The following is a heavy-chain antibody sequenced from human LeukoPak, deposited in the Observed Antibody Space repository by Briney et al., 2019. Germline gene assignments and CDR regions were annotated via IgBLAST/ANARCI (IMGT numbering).Heavy chain of an antibody. D-gene: IGHD5-18*01. V-gene: IGHV4-30-2*01. J-gene: IGHJ3*02. CDR1: GGSISSGGYS. CDR3: ATNSYGSTDAFDI. CDR2: IYHSGST. Sequence: SRTLSLTCAVSGGSISSGGYSWSWIRQPPGKGLEWIGYIYHSGSTYYNPSLKSRVTISVDRSKNQFSLKLSSVTAADTAVYYCATNSYGSTDAFDIWGQGTMVTVSS.